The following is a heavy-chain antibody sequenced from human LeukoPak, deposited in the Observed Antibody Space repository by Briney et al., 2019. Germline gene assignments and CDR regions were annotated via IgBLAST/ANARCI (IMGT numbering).Heavy chain of an antibody. Sequence: GGSLRLSCAASGFTFSSYGIHWVRQAPGKGLEWVAVISYDGSDKYYADSVKGRFTISRDNPKHTLYLQMNSLRLEDTALYYCAKGKFGELSYVFDNWGQGTLVTVSS. V-gene: IGHV3-30*18. J-gene: IGHJ5*02. CDR1: GFTFSSYG. CDR2: ISYDGSDK. CDR3: AKGKFGELSYVFDN. D-gene: IGHD3-10*01.